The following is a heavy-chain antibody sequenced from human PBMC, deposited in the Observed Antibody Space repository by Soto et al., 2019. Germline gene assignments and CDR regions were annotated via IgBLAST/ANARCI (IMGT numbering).Heavy chain of an antibody. CDR1: GGSFSGYY. CDR3: AGSYCSGGSCYTWAFDY. Sequence: LSLTCAVYGGSFSGYYWSWIRQPPGKGLEWIGEINHSGSTDYNPSLKSRVTISVDTSKNQFSLKLSSVTAADTAVYYCAGSYCSGGSCYTWAFDYWGQGTLVTVSS. J-gene: IGHJ4*02. D-gene: IGHD2-15*01. CDR2: INHSGST. V-gene: IGHV4-34*01.